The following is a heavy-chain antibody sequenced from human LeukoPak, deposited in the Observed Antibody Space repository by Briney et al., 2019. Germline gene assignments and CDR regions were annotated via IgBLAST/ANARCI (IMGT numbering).Heavy chain of an antibody. J-gene: IGHJ4*02. CDR3: AKGIRNDRFGGPGKY. D-gene: IGHD3-10*01. Sequence: GGSLRLSCVVSGFTFSTYAMHWVRQAPGKGLEWVAIISYDGSDKYYADSVKGRFTISRDNSKNTLYLQMNSLRAEDTAVYYCAKGIRNDRFGGPGKYWGQGTLVTVSS. V-gene: IGHV3-30*18. CDR1: GFTFSTYA. CDR2: ISYDGSDK.